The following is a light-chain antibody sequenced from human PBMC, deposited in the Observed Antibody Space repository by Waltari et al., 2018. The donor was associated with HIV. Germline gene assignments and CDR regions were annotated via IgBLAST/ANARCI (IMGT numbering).Light chain of an antibody. CDR3: QQRTSWPPWT. V-gene: IGKV3-11*01. J-gene: IGKJ1*01. Sequence: IVLTQSPATLSLSPGERATLSCRASQSVSDYLAWYQQKPGQAPRLLIYDASNRATGIPARFSGSWSGTDFTLTISSLEPEDFAVYYCQQRTSWPPWTFGQGTKVEIK. CDR2: DAS. CDR1: QSVSDY.